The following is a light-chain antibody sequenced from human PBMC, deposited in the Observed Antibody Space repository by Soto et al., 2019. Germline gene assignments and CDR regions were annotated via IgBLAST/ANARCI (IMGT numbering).Light chain of an antibody. CDR3: SSYSRTSFYV. CDR1: SSDVGGYLY. CDR2: EVS. J-gene: IGLJ1*01. V-gene: IGLV2-14*01. Sequence: QSVLTQPASVSGSPGQSITISCTGTSSDVGGYLYVSWYQQHPGKAPKLMIYEVSNRPSGVSNRFSGSKSGNTASLTISGIQAEDEADYYCSSYSRTSFYVFGSGTKLTVL.